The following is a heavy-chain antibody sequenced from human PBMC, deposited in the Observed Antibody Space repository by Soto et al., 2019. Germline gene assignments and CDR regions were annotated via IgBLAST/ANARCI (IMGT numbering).Heavy chain of an antibody. J-gene: IGHJ4*02. CDR1: GGTFSSYA. CDR2: IIPIFGTA. V-gene: IGHV1-69*13. Sequence: SVNVSCKASGGTFSSYAISWVRQAPGQGLEWMGGIIPIFGTANYAQKFQGRVTITADESTSTAYMELSSLRSEDTGVFYFATSWNYYGSSGYQFFYFYWGQGTLVTVSS. CDR3: ATSWNYYGSSGYQFFYFY. D-gene: IGHD3-22*01.